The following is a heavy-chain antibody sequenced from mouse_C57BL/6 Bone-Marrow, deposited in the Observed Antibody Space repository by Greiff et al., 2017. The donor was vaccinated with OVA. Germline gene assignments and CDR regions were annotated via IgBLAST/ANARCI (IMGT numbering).Heavy chain of an antibody. CDR3: ARQRRPGGFSY. CDR1: GYAFSSSW. Sequence: QVQLKQSGPELVKPGASVKISCKASGYAFSSSWMNWVKQRPGKGLEWIGRIYPGDGATNYNGKFKGKATLTADKASSTAYMQLSSLTSEDSAVDFCARQRRPGGFSYWGQGTLVTVSA. CDR2: IYPGDGAT. J-gene: IGHJ3*01. D-gene: IGHD3-2*02. V-gene: IGHV1-82*01.